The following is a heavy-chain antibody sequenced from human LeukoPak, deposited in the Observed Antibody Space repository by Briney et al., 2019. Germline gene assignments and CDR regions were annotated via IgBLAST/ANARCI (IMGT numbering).Heavy chain of an antibody. CDR1: GFTFNNAW. CDR2: IKSKTDGGTI. V-gene: IGHV3-15*07. J-gene: IGHJ4*02. Sequence: GGSLRLSCAASGFTFNNAWMNWVRQAPGKGLEWVGRIKSKTDGGTIDYAAPVKRRFTISRDDSRNTLYLQMNSLKTEDTAVYYCTTDAGIAVASDIDYWGQGTLVTVSS. D-gene: IGHD6-19*01. CDR3: TTDAGIAVASDIDY.